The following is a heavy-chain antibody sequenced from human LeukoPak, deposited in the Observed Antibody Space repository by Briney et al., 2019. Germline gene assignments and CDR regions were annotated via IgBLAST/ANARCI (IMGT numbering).Heavy chain of an antibody. V-gene: IGHV7-4-1*02. J-gene: IGHJ5*02. Sequence: ASVKVSCKASGYTFTNYAMNWVRQAPEQGLEWMGWINTDTGNPTYAQGFTRRLVFSLDTSASTAYLQISGLKAEDTAVYYCARTLFGDQYQLLHNWFDPWGQGTLVTVSS. CDR3: ARTLFGDQYQLLHNWFDP. CDR2: INTDTGNP. D-gene: IGHD2-2*01. CDR1: GYTFTNYA.